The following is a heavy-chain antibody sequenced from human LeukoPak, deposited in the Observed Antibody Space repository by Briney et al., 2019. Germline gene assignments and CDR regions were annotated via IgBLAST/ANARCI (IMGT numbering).Heavy chain of an antibody. CDR3: ARAPRGPYFFDY. V-gene: IGHV4-59*01. J-gene: IGHJ4*02. Sequence: PSETLSLTCLVSGGSISSYYWSWIRQPPGKGLEWIGYIYYSGSTNYNPSLKSRVTISVDTSKNQFSLKLSSVTAADTAVYYCARAPRGPYFFDYWGQGTLVTVSS. CDR2: IYYSGST. CDR1: GGSISSYY.